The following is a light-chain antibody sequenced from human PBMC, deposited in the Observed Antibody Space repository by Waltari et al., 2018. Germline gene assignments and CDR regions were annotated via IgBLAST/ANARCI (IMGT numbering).Light chain of an antibody. Sequence: DIVMTQSPDSLAVSLGERAAINCKSSQSVLNSANNENYLTWYQKKQGQPPKLLIYWASTREAGVPDRVSGSGSGTDFTLTISSLQAEDVAVYYCQQYYSPPLTFGGGTKVEIK. CDR3: QQYYSPPLT. J-gene: IGKJ4*01. CDR1: QSVLNSANNENY. V-gene: IGKV4-1*01. CDR2: WAS.